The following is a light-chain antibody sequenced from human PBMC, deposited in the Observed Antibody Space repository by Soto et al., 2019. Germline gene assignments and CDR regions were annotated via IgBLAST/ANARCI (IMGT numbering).Light chain of an antibody. CDR3: MQALA. J-gene: IGKJ4*01. CDR1: QSLLHSNGYNY. Sequence: DIVMTQSPLSLPVTPGEPASISCRSSQSLLHSNGYNYLDWYLQKPGQSPQLLIYLGSNRASGVPDRFSGSGSGTDFTLKIGRVEAEDVGVYYCMQALAFGGGTKVEIK. CDR2: LGS. V-gene: IGKV2-28*01.